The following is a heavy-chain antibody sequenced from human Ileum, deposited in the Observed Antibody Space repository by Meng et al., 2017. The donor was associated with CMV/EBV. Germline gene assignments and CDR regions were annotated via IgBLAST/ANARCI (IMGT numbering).Heavy chain of an antibody. CDR3: AGTWKQWWTPDFAH. D-gene: IGHD2-15*01. J-gene: IGHJ4*02. CDR1: GYGFSGYH. Sequence: ASVKVSCKASGYGFSGYHMNWVRQAPGQGFEWMGRITGDSGDIKYAQKFQGRVTLTRDTSISTAYMELTSLTSDDTAVYFCAGTWKQWWTPDFAHWGQGTLVTVSS. V-gene: IGHV1-2*02. CDR2: ITGDSGDI.